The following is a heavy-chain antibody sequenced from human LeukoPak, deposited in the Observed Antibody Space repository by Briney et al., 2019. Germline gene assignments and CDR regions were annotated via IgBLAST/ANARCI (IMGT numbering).Heavy chain of an antibody. CDR1: RLTVTNNY. D-gene: IGHD6-19*01. CDR3: ARASQWLAFDN. J-gene: IGHJ4*02. CDR2: IYNGDNT. V-gene: IGHV3-66*01. Sequence: GGSLRLSCAASRLTVTNNYMSGVRQAPGKGLEWVSVIYNGDNTNYADSVKGRFTISRDHSQNTLFLHMNGLRAVDTAVYSCARASQWLAFDNWGQGTLVTVSS.